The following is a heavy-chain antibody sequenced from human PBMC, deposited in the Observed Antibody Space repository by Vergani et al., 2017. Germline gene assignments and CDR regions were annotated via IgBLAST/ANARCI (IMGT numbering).Heavy chain of an antibody. Sequence: QVQLQESGPGLVKPSQTLSLTCTVSGGSISSTGYYWSWNRQHPGKALEWIGYIYYSGRTYFNPSLQSRATISVDTAKNQCSLKLTAVTAADTAVYYCARRKGAYYYGSGAGASGTRTWGVWGQGTTVTVSS. CDR1: GGSISSTGYY. D-gene: IGHD3-10*01. CDR3: ARRKGAYYYGSGAGASGTRTWGV. CDR2: IYYSGRT. V-gene: IGHV4-31*03. J-gene: IGHJ6*02.